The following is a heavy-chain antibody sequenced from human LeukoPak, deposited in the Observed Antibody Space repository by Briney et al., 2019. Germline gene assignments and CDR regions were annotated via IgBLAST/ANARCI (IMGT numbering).Heavy chain of an antibody. CDR3: ARDLVPAAYNWFDP. Sequence: SVKVSCKASGGTFSSYAISWVRQAPGQGLEWMGGIIPIFGTANYAQKFQGRVTITTDESTSTAYMELSSLRSEDTAVYYCARDLVPAAYNWFDPWGQGTLVTVSS. D-gene: IGHD2-2*01. CDR1: GGTFSSYA. J-gene: IGHJ5*02. CDR2: IIPIFGTA. V-gene: IGHV1-69*05.